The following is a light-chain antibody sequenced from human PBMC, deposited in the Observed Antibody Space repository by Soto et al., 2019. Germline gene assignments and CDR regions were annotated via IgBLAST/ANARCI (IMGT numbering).Light chain of an antibody. CDR2: DAS. CDR3: QQYGRSPKT. CDR1: QSVSSY. Sequence: EIVLTQSPATLSLSPWERATLSCMASQSVSSYLAWYQQKPGQAPRLLIYDASNRATGIPARFGGSGSGTDFTLTISRLEPEDFAVYYCQQYGRSPKTFGQGTKVDIK. V-gene: IGKV3-20*01. J-gene: IGKJ1*01.